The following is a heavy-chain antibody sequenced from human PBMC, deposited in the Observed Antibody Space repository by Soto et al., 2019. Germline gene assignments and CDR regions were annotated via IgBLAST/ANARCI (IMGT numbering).Heavy chain of an antibody. Sequence: PGGSLRLSCAASGFTFSSYAMSWVRQAPGKGLEWVSAISGSGGSTYYADSVKGRFTISRDNSKNTLYLQMNSLRAEDTAVYYCANPYCSSTSCYHYYYSMDVWGQGTPVTVPS. CDR1: GFTFSSYA. CDR3: ANPYCSSTSCYHYYYSMDV. D-gene: IGHD2-2*01. V-gene: IGHV3-23*01. CDR2: ISGSGGST. J-gene: IGHJ6*02.